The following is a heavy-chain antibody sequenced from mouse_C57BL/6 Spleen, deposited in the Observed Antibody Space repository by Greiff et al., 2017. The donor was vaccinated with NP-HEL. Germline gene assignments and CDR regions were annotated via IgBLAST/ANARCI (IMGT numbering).Heavy chain of an antibody. CDR3: ARGRYYYAEY. CDR2: IDPSDSYT. V-gene: IGHV1-69*01. Sequence: QVQLQQPGAELVMPGASVKLSCKASGYTFTSYWMHWVKQRPGQGLEWIGEIDPSDSYTNYNQKFKGKSTLTVDKSSSTAYMQLSSLTSEDSAVYYCARGRYYYAEYWGQGTTLTVSS. D-gene: IGHD2-1*01. J-gene: IGHJ2*01. CDR1: GYTFTSYW.